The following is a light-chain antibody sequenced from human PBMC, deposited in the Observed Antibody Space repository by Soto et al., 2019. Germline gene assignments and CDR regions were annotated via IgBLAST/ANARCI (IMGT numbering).Light chain of an antibody. CDR3: QQYDNLPT. V-gene: IGKV1-33*01. Sequence: DIQMTPSPSSLSASVGDRFTITCQASQNINNYLNWYQQKPGRAPKLLIYDASNLEAGVPSRFRGSGSGTDFTFTISRLQPEDIATYYCQQYDNLPTFGQGTRLEIK. CDR2: DAS. CDR1: QNINNY. J-gene: IGKJ5*01.